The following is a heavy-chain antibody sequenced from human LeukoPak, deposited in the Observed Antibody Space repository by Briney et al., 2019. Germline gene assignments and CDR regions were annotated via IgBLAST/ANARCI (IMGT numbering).Heavy chain of an antibody. J-gene: IGHJ6*03. D-gene: IGHD3-3*01. CDR1: GFTFNSYG. V-gene: IGHV3-33*01. CDR2: IWKDGSNK. Sequence: GGSLRLSCGASGFTFNSYGMPWVRQAPGKGLEWVAVIWKDGSNKYYADSVKGRFTISRDNSKNTLYLQMNSLRAEDTAVYYCARDRYRSDYDFWSGYCGPAENMDVWGKGTTVTVSS. CDR3: ARDRYRSDYDFWSGYCGPAENMDV.